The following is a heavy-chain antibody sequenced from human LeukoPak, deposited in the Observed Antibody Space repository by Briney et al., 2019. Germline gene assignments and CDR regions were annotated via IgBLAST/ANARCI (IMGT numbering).Heavy chain of an antibody. CDR3: ARPPHELVSAAPFDY. CDR1: GYTFPLYY. D-gene: IGHD2-2*01. V-gene: IGHV1-2*02. CDR2: ILPNSGDT. J-gene: IGHJ4*02. Sequence: GASVKVSCKASGYTFPLYYIHWLRQAPGEGLEWLGWILPNSGDTFYAQRFRGRVTMTSDTSTNTAYMDLYKLTSDDTAVYFCARPPHELVSAAPFDYWGQGTLVTVSS.